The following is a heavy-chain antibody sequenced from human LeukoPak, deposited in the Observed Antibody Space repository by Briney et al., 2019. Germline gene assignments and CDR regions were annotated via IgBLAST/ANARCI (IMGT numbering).Heavy chain of an antibody. CDR1: GGSISNYY. CDR3: ARTFSGYGSYYYYMDV. J-gene: IGHJ6*03. V-gene: IGHV4-59*01. D-gene: IGHD5-12*01. Sequence: PSETLSLTCTVSGGSISNYYWSWIRQPPGKGLEWIGYIYYSGSTNYNPSLKSRVTISVDTSKNQFSLKLSSVTAADTAVFYCARTFSGYGSYYYYMDVWGKGTTVTISS. CDR2: IYYSGST.